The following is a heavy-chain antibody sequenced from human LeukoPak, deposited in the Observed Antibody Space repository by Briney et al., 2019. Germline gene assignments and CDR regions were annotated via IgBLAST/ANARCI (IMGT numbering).Heavy chain of an antibody. CDR1: GGTFSSYA. Sequence: SVKVSCKASGGTFSSYAISWVRQAPGQGLEWMGRIIPIFGTANYAQKFQGRVTITADESTSTAYMELSSLRSEDTAVYYCARGIPIAVALEYYYGMDVWGQGTTVTVSS. V-gene: IGHV1-69*13. J-gene: IGHJ6*02. D-gene: IGHD6-19*01. CDR3: ARGIPIAVALEYYYGMDV. CDR2: IIPIFGTA.